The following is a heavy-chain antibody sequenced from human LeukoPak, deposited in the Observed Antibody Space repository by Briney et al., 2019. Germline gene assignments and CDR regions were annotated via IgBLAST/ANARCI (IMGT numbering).Heavy chain of an antibody. J-gene: IGHJ6*02. CDR3: AKGRQMDIVVVPADPLSNY. CDR1: GFTFSSYG. V-gene: IGHV3-30*02. CDR2: IRSDGSNK. Sequence: GGSLRLSCAASGFTFSSYGMHWVRQAPGKGLEWVAFIRSDGSNKYYADSVKGRFTISRDNSKNTLYLQMNSLRAEDTAVYYCAKGRQMDIVVVPADPLSNYWGQGTTVTVSS. D-gene: IGHD2-2*03.